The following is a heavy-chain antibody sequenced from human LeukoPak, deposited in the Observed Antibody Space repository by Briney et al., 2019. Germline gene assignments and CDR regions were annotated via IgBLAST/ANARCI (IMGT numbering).Heavy chain of an antibody. CDR1: GGSISN. D-gene: IGHD6-6*01. Sequence: PSETLSLTCTVSGGSISNWGWIRQPPGKGLEWIGSIYYSGSTYYNPSLKSRVTISVDTSKIQFSLELSSVTAADTAVYYCARGTYSTSSKIFDYWGQGILVTVSS. V-gene: IGHV4-39*01. CDR2: IYYSGST. CDR3: ARGTYSTSSKIFDY. J-gene: IGHJ4*02.